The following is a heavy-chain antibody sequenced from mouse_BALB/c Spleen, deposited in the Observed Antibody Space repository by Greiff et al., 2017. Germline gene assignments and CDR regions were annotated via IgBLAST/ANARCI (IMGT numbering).Heavy chain of an antibody. V-gene: IGHV1S56*01. Sequence: QVQLQQSGPELVKPGASVRISCKASGYTFTSYYIHWVKQRPGQGLEWIGWIYPGNVNTKYNEKFKGKATLTADKSSSTAYMQLSSLTSEDSAVYFCARKEGIYGNYDYWGQGTTLTVSS. CDR3: ARKEGIYGNYDY. CDR1: GYTFTSYY. D-gene: IGHD2-1*01. J-gene: IGHJ2*01. CDR2: IYPGNVNT.